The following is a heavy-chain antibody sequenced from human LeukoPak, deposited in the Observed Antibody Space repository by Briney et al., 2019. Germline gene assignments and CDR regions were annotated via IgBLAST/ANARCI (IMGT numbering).Heavy chain of an antibody. D-gene: IGHD6-13*01. Sequence: GGSLRLSCAASGFTFSSYWMSWVRQAPGKGLEWVSFISTSSSYIYYADSVKGRFTISRDNAKNSLYLQMNSLRAEDTAVYYCARGSNSWYYFDYWGQGTLVTVSS. V-gene: IGHV3-21*01. CDR3: ARGSNSWYYFDY. CDR2: ISTSSSYI. J-gene: IGHJ4*02. CDR1: GFTFSSYW.